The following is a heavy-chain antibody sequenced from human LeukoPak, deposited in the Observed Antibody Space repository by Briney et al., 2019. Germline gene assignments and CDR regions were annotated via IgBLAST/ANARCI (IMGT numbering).Heavy chain of an antibody. CDR2: INHSGSA. Sequence: TSETLSLTCAVYGGSFSGYYWSWIRQPPGKGLEWIGEINHSGSANYNPSLKSRVTMSIDMSKNHFSLKLISVTAADTAVYYCREERRRTSGSYGMYDYYGMDVWGQGTTVTVSS. CDR3: REERRRTSGSYGMYDYYGMDV. D-gene: IGHD1-26*01. V-gene: IGHV4-34*01. CDR1: GGSFSGYY. J-gene: IGHJ6*02.